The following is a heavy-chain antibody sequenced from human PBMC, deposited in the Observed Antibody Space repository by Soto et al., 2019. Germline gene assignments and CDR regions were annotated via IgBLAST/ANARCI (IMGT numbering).Heavy chain of an antibody. CDR2: IIPIFGTA. J-gene: IGHJ4*02. D-gene: IGHD3-10*01. V-gene: IGHV1-69*13. CDR3: ARELYGSGRGFDY. Sequence: SVKVSCKASGGTFSSYAISWVRQAPGQGLEWMGGIIPIFGTANYAQKFQGRVTITADESTSTAYMELSSLRSEDTAVYYCARELYGSGRGFDYWGQGTLVTVSS. CDR1: GGTFSSYA.